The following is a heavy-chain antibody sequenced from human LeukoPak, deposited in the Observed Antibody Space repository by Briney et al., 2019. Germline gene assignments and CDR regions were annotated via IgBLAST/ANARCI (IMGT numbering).Heavy chain of an antibody. CDR1: VFTFSDYY. CDR2: INSDGDT. V-gene: IGHV3-74*01. CDR3: VKGAPMDY. J-gene: IGHJ4*02. Sequence: PGGSLRLSCAASVFTFSDYYMSWVRQAPGKGLVWVSRINSDGDTDYADAVKGRFTISRDNAKNTLYLQMNSLRAEDTAVYHCVKGAPMDYWGQGTLVTVSS.